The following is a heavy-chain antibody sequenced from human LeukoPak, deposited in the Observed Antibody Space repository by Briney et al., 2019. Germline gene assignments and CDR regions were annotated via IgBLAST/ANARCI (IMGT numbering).Heavy chain of an antibody. CDR1: GFTVSSNY. CDR2: IYSGGST. Sequence: PGGSLRLSCAASGFTVSSNYMSWVRQAPGKGLEWVSVIYSGGSTYYADSVKGRFTISRGNSKNTLYLQMNSLRAEDTAVYYCARVRTGVAFDIWGQGTMVTVSS. CDR3: ARVRTGVAFDI. D-gene: IGHD7-27*01. V-gene: IGHV3-53*01. J-gene: IGHJ3*02.